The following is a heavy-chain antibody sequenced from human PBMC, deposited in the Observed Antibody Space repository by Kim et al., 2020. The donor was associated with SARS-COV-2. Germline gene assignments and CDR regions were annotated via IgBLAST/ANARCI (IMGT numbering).Heavy chain of an antibody. CDR3: ARLGPRSGYAEGGVDY. Sequence: ASVKVSCKASGYTFTSYGISWVRQAPGQGLEWMGWISAYNGNTNYAQKLQGRVTMTTDTSTSTAYMELRSLRSDDTAVYYCARLGPRSGYAEGGVDYWGQGTLVTVSS. V-gene: IGHV1-18*01. J-gene: IGHJ4*02. CDR2: ISAYNGNT. CDR1: GYTFTSYG. D-gene: IGHD5-12*01.